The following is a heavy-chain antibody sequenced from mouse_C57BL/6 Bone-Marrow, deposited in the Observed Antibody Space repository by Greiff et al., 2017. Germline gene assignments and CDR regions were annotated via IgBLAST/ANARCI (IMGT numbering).Heavy chain of an antibody. CDR2: IYPRDGSP. CDR3: ASYGPRTNAMDY. V-gene: IGHV1-85*01. Sequence: VKLQESGPELVKPGASVKLSCKASGYTFTSYDLNWVKQRPGLGLEWIGWIYPRDGSPKYNEKFKGKATFTVDTSSSTTYMELHSLTSEDSAVYFCASYGPRTNAMDYWGQGTSVTVSS. D-gene: IGHD1-2*01. J-gene: IGHJ4*01. CDR1: GYTFTSYD.